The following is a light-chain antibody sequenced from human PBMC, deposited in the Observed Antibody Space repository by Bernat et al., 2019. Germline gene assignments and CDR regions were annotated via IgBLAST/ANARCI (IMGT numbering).Light chain of an antibody. CDR3: QQRYIWPPLT. V-gene: IGKV3-11*01. CDR2: DAT. CDR1: QSVASY. Sequence: EIVVAQSPATLSLSPGERATLSCRTSQSVASYLAWYQQRPGQAPRPLIYDATNRAPGIPARFSGRGSGTDFTITISSLEPEEVAVYYCQQRYIWPPLTFGGGTKVEIK. J-gene: IGKJ4*02.